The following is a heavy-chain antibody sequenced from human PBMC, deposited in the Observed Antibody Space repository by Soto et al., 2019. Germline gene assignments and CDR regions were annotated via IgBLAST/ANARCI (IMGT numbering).Heavy chain of an antibody. J-gene: IGHJ4*02. CDR1: GFTFSSYA. CDR2: ISYDGSNK. V-gene: IGHV3-30-3*01. Sequence: GGSLRLSCAASGFTFSSYAMHWVRQAPGKGLEWVAVISYDGSNKYYADSVKGRFTISRDNSKNTLYPQMNSLRAEDTAVYYCARGYSYGYAQRSGSDYWGQGTLVTVSS. CDR3: ARGYSYGYAQRSGSDY. D-gene: IGHD5-18*01.